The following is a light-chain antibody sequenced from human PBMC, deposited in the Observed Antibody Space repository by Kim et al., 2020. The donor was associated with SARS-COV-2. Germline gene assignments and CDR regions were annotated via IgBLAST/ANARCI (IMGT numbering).Light chain of an antibody. CDR2: AAS. CDR3: QQRYSTPPA. V-gene: IGKV1-39*01. Sequence: DIQMTQSPSSLSASVGDRVTITCRASQSISSYLNWYQQKPGKAPKLLIYAASSLQSGVPSRFSGSGSGTDFPLTISSLQPEDFATYYCQQRYSTPPAFGQGTKVDIK. CDR1: QSISSY. J-gene: IGKJ1*01.